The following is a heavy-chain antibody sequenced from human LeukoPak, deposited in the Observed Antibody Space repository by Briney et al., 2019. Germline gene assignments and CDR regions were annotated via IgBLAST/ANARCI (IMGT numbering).Heavy chain of an antibody. Sequence: ASVKVSCKASGYTFTSYYMHWVRQAPGQGLEWMGIINPSGGSTGYAQKFQGRVTMTRDMSTSTVYMELSSLRSEDTAVYYCARATVVTRGGIGGPQYFQHWGQGTLVTVSS. J-gene: IGHJ1*01. CDR1: GYTFTSYY. D-gene: IGHD4-23*01. CDR2: INPSGGST. CDR3: ARATVVTRGGIGGPQYFQH. V-gene: IGHV1-46*01.